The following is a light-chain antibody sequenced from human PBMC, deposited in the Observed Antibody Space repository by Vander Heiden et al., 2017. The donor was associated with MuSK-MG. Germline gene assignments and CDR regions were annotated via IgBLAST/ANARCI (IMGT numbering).Light chain of an antibody. Sequence: DIQMTQSPSSLSASVGDRVTISCQASQGISNYLNWFQQKPGKAPKVLIYDASNLQSGVPSRFSGGGSGTNFTFTISSLQPEDIATYYCQQYDNLPLTFGGGTKVEIK. CDR2: DAS. CDR1: QGISNY. CDR3: QQYDNLPLT. J-gene: IGKJ4*01. V-gene: IGKV1-33*01.